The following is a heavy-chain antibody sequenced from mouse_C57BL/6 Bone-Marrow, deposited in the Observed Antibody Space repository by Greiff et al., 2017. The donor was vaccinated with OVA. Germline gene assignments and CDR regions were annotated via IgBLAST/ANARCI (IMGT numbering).Heavy chain of an antibody. Sequence: VKLQQPGAELVKPGASVKLSCKASGYTFTRYWMQWVKQRPGQGLEWIGEIDPSDSYTNYNQKFKGKATLTVDTSSSTAYMQLSSLTSEDSAVYYCARGDSSGPFAYWGQGTLVTVSA. J-gene: IGHJ3*01. CDR3: ARGDSSGPFAY. CDR1: GYTFTRYW. V-gene: IGHV1-50*01. CDR2: IDPSDSYT. D-gene: IGHD3-2*02.